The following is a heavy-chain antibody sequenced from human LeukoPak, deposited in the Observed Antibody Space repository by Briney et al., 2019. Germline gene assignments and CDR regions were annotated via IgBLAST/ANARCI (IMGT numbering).Heavy chain of an antibody. J-gene: IGHJ5*02. D-gene: IGHD6-13*01. V-gene: IGHV1-8*01. CDR2: MNPNSGNT. Sequence: ASVKVSCKASGYTFTSYDINWVRQATGQGLEWMGWMNPNSGNTGYAQKFQGRVTMTRNTSISTAYVELSSLRSEDTAVYYCARLPPRYSSSLIPWFDPWGQGNLVTVSS. CDR1: GYTFTSYD. CDR3: ARLPPRYSSSLIPWFDP.